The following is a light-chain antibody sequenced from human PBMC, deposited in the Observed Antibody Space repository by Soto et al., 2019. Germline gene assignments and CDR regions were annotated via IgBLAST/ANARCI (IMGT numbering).Light chain of an antibody. J-gene: IGKJ4*01. V-gene: IGKV3-20*01. CDR3: QQFSSYPLT. CDR1: QSVDNY. Sequence: EIVLTQSPSTLSLSPGEGATLSCRASQSVDNYLAWFRQKPRQAPRLLIYDASSRATGIPDRFSGGGSGTDFTLPISRLEPADFAVYYCQQFSSYPLTFGGGTKVDIK. CDR2: DAS.